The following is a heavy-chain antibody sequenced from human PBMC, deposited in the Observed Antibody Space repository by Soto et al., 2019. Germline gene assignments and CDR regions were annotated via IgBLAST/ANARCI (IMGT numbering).Heavy chain of an antibody. CDR1: GYTFTGYD. CDR2: INPNSGGT. J-gene: IGHJ3*02. Sequence: ASVKVSCKASGYTFTGYDMHWVRQAPVQGLEWMGWINPNSGGTNYAQKFQGRVTMTRDTSISTAYMELSRLRSDDTAVYYCARFEYCSSTSCTESDAFDIWGQGPMVTVSS. D-gene: IGHD2-2*01. V-gene: IGHV1-2*02. CDR3: ARFEYCSSTSCTESDAFDI.